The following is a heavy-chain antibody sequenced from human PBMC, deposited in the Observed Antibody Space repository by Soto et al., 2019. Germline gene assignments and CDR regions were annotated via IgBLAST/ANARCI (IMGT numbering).Heavy chain of an antibody. V-gene: IGHV5-10-1*01. D-gene: IGHD3-10*01. Sequence: PGESLKISCKGSGYSFTSYWISWVRQMPGKGLEWMGRIDPSDSYTNYSPSFQGHVTISADKSISTAYLQWSSLKASDTAMYYCSSLYGSGSYFAFDIRAQRTTVTVSS. CDR1: GYSFTSYW. CDR2: IDPSDSYT. J-gene: IGHJ3*02. CDR3: SSLYGSGSYFAFDI.